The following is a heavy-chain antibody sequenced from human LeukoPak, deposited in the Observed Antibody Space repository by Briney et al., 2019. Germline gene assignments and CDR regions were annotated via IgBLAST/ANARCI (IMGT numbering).Heavy chain of an antibody. Sequence: SETLSLTCTVSGGSISSYYWSWIRQPPGKGLEWIGYIYYSGSTNYNPSLKSRVTISVDTSKNQFSLKLSSVTAADTAVYYCARTPTTVVTLLDYWGQGTLVTVSS. CDR3: ARTPTTVVTLLDY. D-gene: IGHD4-23*01. CDR2: IYYSGST. CDR1: GGSISSYY. V-gene: IGHV4-59*01. J-gene: IGHJ4*02.